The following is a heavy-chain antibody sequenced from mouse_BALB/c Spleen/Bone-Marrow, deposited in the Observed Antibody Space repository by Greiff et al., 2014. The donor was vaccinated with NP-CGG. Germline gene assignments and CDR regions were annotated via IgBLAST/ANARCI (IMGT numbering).Heavy chain of an antibody. V-gene: IGHV7-3*02. CDR1: GFTFTDYY. CDR2: IRTKANGYTT. J-gene: IGHJ1*01. D-gene: IGHD1-2*01. Sequence: DVKLVESGGGLVQPGGSLRLSCATSGFTFTDYYMSWVRQPPGKVLEWLGFIRTKANGYTTEYSASVKGRFTISRDNSQSILYLQMNTLRAEDSATYYCARDRTTATLYWYFDVWGAGTTVTVSS. CDR3: ARDRTTATLYWYFDV.